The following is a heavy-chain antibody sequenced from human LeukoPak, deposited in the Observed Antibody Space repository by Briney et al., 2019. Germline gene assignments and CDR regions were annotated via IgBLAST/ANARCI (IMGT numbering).Heavy chain of an antibody. CDR1: GFTFSSYW. Sequence: GGSLRLSCAASGFTFSSYWMHWVRQAPGKGLVWVPRINSDGSSTSYADSVKGRFTISRDNAKNTLYLQMNSLRAEDTAVYYCARGVRDYYGSGPFDYWGQGTLVTVSS. CDR2: INSDGSST. D-gene: IGHD3-10*01. CDR3: ARGVRDYYGSGPFDY. J-gene: IGHJ4*02. V-gene: IGHV3-74*01.